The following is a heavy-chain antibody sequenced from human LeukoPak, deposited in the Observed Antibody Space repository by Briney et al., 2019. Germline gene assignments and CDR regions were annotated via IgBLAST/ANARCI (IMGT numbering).Heavy chain of an antibody. CDR2: IASKTDGGAT. CDR1: GLTVTNAW. CDR3: TTGIRGD. J-gene: IGHJ4*02. V-gene: IGHV3-15*07. D-gene: IGHD3-10*01. Sequence: GGSLRLSCSASGLTVTNAWMNWVRQAPGGGLDWVGRIASKTDGGATDYAAPVKGRFTISRDDSKNTLNLQMNSLKTEDTAVYYCTTGIRGDWGQGTLVTVSS.